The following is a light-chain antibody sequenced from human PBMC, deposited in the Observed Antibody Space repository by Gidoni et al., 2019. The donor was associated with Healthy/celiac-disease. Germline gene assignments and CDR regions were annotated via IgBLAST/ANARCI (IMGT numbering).Light chain of an antibody. CDR3: QQYGSSPT. J-gene: IGKJ2*01. V-gene: IGKV3-20*01. Sequence: EIVLTQSPGTLSLSPGERATLSCRASQSVSSSYLAWYQQKPGQAPRLLLYGASSRATGIPDRFSGSGSGTDFTLTISRLEPDDFAVYYCQQYGSSPTFGQGTKLEI. CDR1: QSVSSSY. CDR2: GAS.